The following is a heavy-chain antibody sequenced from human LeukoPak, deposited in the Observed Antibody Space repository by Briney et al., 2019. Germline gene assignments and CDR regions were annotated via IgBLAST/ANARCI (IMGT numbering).Heavy chain of an antibody. CDR1: GFTFSSYA. D-gene: IGHD3-10*01. CDR2: ISYDGSNK. CDR3: ASPFGESAQFDY. Sequence: GGSLRLSCAASGFTFSSYAMHWVRQAPGKGLEWVAVISYDGSNKYYADYGNGRFTTPRDNSSTTLYLQMNRLRAEHTAVYYFASPFGESAQFDYWGQGTLVTVSS. J-gene: IGHJ4*02. V-gene: IGHV3-30-3*01.